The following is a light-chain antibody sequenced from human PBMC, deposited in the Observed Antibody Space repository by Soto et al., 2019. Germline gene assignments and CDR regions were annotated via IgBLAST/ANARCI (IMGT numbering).Light chain of an antibody. CDR1: SSNVGSYKL. J-gene: IGLJ1*01. V-gene: IGLV2-23*02. Sequence: QSVLTQPASVSGSPGQSITISCTGTSSNVGSYKLVSWYQQHPGKAPKLMIFEVNKRPSGVSNRFSGSKSGNTASLTISGLKVEDEAAYYCCSSGGSPTYVFGTGTKGTVL. CDR3: CSSGGSPTYV. CDR2: EVN.